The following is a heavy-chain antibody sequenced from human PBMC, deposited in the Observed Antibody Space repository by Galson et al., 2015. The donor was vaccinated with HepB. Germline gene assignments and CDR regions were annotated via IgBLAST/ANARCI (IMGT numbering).Heavy chain of an antibody. CDR1: GFTFSDYY. V-gene: IGHV3-11*05. CDR3: ARGGETPRGWRAGRGTPDY. CDR2: ISSSSSYT. Sequence: SLRLSCAASGFTFSDYYMSWIRQAPGKGLEWVSYISSSSSYTNYADSVKGRFTISRDNAKNSLYLQMNSLRAEDTAVYYCARGGETPRGWRAGRGTPDYWGQGTLVTVSS. D-gene: IGHD3-16*01. J-gene: IGHJ4*02.